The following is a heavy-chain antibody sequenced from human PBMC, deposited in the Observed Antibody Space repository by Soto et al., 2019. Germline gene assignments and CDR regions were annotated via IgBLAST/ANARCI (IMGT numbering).Heavy chain of an antibody. V-gene: IGHV4-59*01. D-gene: IGHD1-20*01. Sequence: SETLSLTCTVSGGSISSYYWSWIRQPPGKGLEWIGYTYYSGSTNYNPSLKSRVTISVDTSKNQFSLKLSSVTAADTAVYYCARGLTGTTFDYWGQGTLVTVSS. J-gene: IGHJ4*02. CDR3: ARGLTGTTFDY. CDR2: TYYSGST. CDR1: GGSISSYY.